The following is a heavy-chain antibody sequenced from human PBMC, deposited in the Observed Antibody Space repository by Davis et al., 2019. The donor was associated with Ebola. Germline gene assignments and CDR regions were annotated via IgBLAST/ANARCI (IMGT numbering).Heavy chain of an antibody. V-gene: IGHV3-23*01. CDR2: IGDSGSST. CDR3: AKEELKVFDY. D-gene: IGHD3-10*01. Sequence: GESLKISCAASGFTFGSYAMSWVRQAPGKGLEWVSAIGDSGSSTFYADSVKGRFTISRDNSKNTLYLQMNSLRAEDTAVYYCAKEELKVFDYWGQGTLVTVSS. J-gene: IGHJ4*02. CDR1: GFTFGSYA.